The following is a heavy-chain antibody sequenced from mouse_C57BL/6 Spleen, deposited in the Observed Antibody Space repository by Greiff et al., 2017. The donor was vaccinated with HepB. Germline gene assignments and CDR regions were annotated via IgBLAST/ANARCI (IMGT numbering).Heavy chain of an antibody. J-gene: IGHJ4*01. CDR2: INPGSGGT. CDR1: GYAFTNYL. Sequence: VQLQQSGAELVRPGTSVKVSCKASGYAFTNYLIEWVKQRPGQGLEWIGVINPGSGGTNYNEKFKGKATLTADKSSSTAYMQLSSLTSEDSAVYFCARGMADGYYLYAMDYWGQGTSVTVSS. V-gene: IGHV1-54*01. CDR3: ARGMADGYYLYAMDY. D-gene: IGHD2-3*01.